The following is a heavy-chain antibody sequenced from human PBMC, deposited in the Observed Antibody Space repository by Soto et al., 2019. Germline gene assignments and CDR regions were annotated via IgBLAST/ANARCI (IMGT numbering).Heavy chain of an antibody. CDR3: ASIHNWNYGQDAFDI. J-gene: IGHJ3*02. Sequence: GGSLRLSCAASGFTFSSYSMNWVRQAPGKGLEWVSYISSSSSTIYYADSVKGRFTISRDNAKNSLYLQMNSLRAEDTAVYYCASIHNWNYGQDAFDIWGQGTMVTVSS. CDR1: GFTFSSYS. D-gene: IGHD1-7*01. V-gene: IGHV3-48*01. CDR2: ISSSSSTI.